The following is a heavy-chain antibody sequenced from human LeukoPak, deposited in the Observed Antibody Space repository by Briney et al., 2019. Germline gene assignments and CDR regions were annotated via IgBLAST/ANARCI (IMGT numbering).Heavy chain of an antibody. CDR2: ISSRSDYI. D-gene: IGHD3-3*01. Sequence: GGSLRLSCAASGFTFNNYIMNWVRQAPGKGLEWISSISSRSDYIYYADSVKGRFTISRDNAKNSLYLQMNSLRAEDTAVYYCASDRNDFWSGWDAFDIWGQGTMVTVSS. J-gene: IGHJ3*02. CDR3: ASDRNDFWSGWDAFDI. V-gene: IGHV3-21*01. CDR1: GFTFNNYI.